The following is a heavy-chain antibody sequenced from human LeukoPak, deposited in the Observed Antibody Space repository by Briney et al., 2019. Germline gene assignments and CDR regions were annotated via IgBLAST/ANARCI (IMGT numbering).Heavy chain of an antibody. D-gene: IGHD3-9*01. CDR2: IYSDGNT. J-gene: IGHJ1*01. Sequence: GGSLRLSCAASGFTVSSNYMSWVRQAPGKGLEWVSVIYSDGNTNYADSVKGRFTISRDNSKNTLYLQMNSLRLEDTAVYYCTSRYIDDWYAYWGQGTLVTVSS. V-gene: IGHV3-53*01. CDR3: TSRYIDDWYAY. CDR1: GFTVSSNY.